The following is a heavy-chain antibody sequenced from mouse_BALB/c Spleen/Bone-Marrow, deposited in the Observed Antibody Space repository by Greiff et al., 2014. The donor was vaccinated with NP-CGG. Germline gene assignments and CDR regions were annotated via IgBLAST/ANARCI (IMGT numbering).Heavy chain of an antibody. V-gene: IGHV5-17*02. D-gene: IGHD4-1*01. J-gene: IGHJ4*01. CDR3: ATGTRAMDY. Sequence: DVKLVESGGGLVQPGGSRKLSCAASGFTFSSFGMHWVRQAPEKGLEWVAYISSGSSTIYYADTVKGRFTISRDNPKNTLFLQMTSPRSEDTAMYYCATGTRAMDYWGQGTSVTVSS. CDR2: ISSGSSTI. CDR1: GFTFSSFG.